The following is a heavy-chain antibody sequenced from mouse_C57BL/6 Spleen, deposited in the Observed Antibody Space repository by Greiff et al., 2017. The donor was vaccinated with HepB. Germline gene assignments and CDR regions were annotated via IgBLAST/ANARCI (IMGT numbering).Heavy chain of an antibody. CDR2: IYPGDGDT. CDR1: GYAFSSSW. CDR3: ASYYGSSYQGWFAY. Sequence: VQGVESGPELVKPGASVKISCKASGYAFSSSWMNWVKQRPGKGLEWIGRIYPGDGDTNYNGKFKGKATLTADTSSSTAYMQLSSLTSEDSAVYFCASYYGSSYQGWFAYWGQGTLVTVSA. V-gene: IGHV1-82*01. D-gene: IGHD1-1*01. J-gene: IGHJ3*01.